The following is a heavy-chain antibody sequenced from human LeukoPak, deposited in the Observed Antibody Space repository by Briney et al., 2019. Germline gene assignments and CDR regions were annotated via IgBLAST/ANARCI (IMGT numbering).Heavy chain of an antibody. Sequence: ASVKVSCKASGGTFSSYAISWVRQAPGQGLEWMGGIIPIFGTANYAQKFQGRVTITADESTSTAYMELSSLRSEDTAVYYCALAVGATSYYCYYMDVWGKGTTVTVSS. J-gene: IGHJ6*03. CDR2: IIPIFGTA. CDR3: ALAVGATSYYCYYMDV. CDR1: GGTFSSYA. D-gene: IGHD1-26*01. V-gene: IGHV1-69*13.